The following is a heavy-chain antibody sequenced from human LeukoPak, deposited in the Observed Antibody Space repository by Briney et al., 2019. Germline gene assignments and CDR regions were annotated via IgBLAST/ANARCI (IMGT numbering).Heavy chain of an antibody. D-gene: IGHD3-10*01. J-gene: IGHJ3*02. V-gene: IGHV3-74*01. Sequence: GGSLRLSCAASGFTFSSYWMHWVRQAPGKGPVWVSRINNDGSGTTYADSVKGRFTISRDDSRNTLYLQMNRLNTEDTAVYYCITDPGAWQPIWGQGTMVTVSS. CDR3: ITDPGAWQPI. CDR1: GFTFSSYW. CDR2: INNDGSGT.